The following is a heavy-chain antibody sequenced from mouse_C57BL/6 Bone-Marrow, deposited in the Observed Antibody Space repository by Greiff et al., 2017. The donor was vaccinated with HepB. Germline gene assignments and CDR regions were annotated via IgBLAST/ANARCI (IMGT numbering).Heavy chain of an antibody. CDR2: ISDGGSYT. Sequence: EVHLVESGGGLVKPGGSLKLSCAASGFTFSSYAMSWVRQTPEKRLEWVATISDGGSYTYYPDNVKGRFTISRDNAKNNLYLQMSHLKSEDTAMYYCAKYYGSSYSPWYFDDWGTGTTVTVSS. CDR1: GFTFSSYA. V-gene: IGHV5-4*01. CDR3: AKYYGSSYSPWYFDD. J-gene: IGHJ1*03. D-gene: IGHD1-1*01.